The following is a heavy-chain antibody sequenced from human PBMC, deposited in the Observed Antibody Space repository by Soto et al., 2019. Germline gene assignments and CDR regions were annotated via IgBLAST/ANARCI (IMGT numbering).Heavy chain of an antibody. D-gene: IGHD3-16*02. V-gene: IGHV3-48*03. Sequence: DVHLVESGGGLAQPGGSLRLSCAASGFTFSSYEMNWVRQAPGKGLEWISYITSSGSTTYYADSVKGRFTISRDNAKNSLYLQMNSLRADDTAGYYCARGNSPVNVHWGQGTLVTVSS. CDR3: ARGNSPVNVH. CDR1: GFTFSSYE. J-gene: IGHJ4*02. CDR2: ITSSGSTT.